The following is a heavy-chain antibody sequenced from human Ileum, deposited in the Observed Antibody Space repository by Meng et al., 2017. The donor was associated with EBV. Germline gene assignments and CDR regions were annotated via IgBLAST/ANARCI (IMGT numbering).Heavy chain of an antibody. J-gene: IGHJ4*02. V-gene: IGHV4-39*07. Sequence: QPAQQVVAPGVVKPSETLAHTCCVSAGFTNNNDHLWNWIPRSPGKGLEWIASIYRSGSSYFDPSLKSRVSLSLDTSKNQFSLKLSSVTAADTALYYCARDPAYPRGLFDSWGQGILVTVSS. CDR3: ARDPAYPRGLFDS. D-gene: IGHD3-10*01. CDR1: AGFTNNNDHL. CDR2: IYRSGSS.